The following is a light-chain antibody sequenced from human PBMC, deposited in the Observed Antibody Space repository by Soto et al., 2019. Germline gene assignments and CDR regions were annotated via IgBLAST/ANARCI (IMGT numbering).Light chain of an antibody. CDR1: QSISSW. V-gene: IGKV1-5*03. Sequence: DIQMTQSPSTLSASVGDRVTITCRASQSISSWLAWYQQKPGKAPKLLIYKASTLKSGVPSRFSGSGSGTEFTLTISSLQPDDFATYYCQQYNSDSQTFGQGTKVEIK. J-gene: IGKJ1*01. CDR2: KAS. CDR3: QQYNSDSQT.